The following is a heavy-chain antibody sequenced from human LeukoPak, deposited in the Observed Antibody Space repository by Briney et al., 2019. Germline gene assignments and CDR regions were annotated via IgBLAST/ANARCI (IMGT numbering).Heavy chain of an antibody. CDR1: GGSISSYY. D-gene: IGHD6-13*01. J-gene: IGHJ2*01. Sequence: SETLSLTCTVSGGSISSYYWSWIRQPARKWLEWIGRIYTSGSTNYNPSLNSRVTMSVDTSKNQFSLKLSSVTAADTAVYYCARAPKGYSSSWTDGYFDLWGRGTLVTVSS. CDR3: ARAPKGYSSSWTDGYFDL. V-gene: IGHV4-4*07. CDR2: IYTSGST.